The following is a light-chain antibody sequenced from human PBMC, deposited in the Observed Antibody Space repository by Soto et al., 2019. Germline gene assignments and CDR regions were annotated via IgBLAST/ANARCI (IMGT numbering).Light chain of an antibody. V-gene: IGKV3D-15*01. J-gene: IGKJ5*01. Sequence: EIVMTQSPGTLYVSPGESATLSCRASQSVSSNLAWYQQKPGQAPRLLIYGASVRATGIPARFSGSGSGTEFTLTISSLQSEDFAVYYCQQYNSWPPITFGQGTRLEIK. CDR2: GAS. CDR1: QSVSSN. CDR3: QQYNSWPPIT.